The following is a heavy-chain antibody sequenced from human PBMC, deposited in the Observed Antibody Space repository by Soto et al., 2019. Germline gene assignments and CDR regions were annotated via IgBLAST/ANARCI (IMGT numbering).Heavy chain of an antibody. J-gene: IGHJ6*02. CDR2: ISYDGSNK. D-gene: IGHD6-13*01. CDR3: ARDSSSWYDLWGNYYYNCMDV. Sequence: PGGSLRLSCAASGFTFSSYAMHWVRQAPGKGLEWVAVISYDGSNKYYADSVKGRFTISRDNSKNTLYLQMNSLRAEDTAVYYCARDSSSWYDLWGNYYYNCMDVCGQGTTVTVS. CDR1: GFTFSSYA. V-gene: IGHV3-30-3*01.